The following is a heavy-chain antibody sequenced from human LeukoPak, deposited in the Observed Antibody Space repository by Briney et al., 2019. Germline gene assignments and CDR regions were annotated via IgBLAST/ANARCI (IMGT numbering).Heavy chain of an antibody. CDR1: GFTFSSYS. V-gene: IGHV3-21*01. J-gene: IGHJ4*02. CDR3: ASGSREY. Sequence: ARSLRLSCAASGFTFSSYSMNWVRKAPGKGLEWVSSISSSSSYIYYADSVKGRFTISRDNAKNSLYLQMNSLRVEDTAVYYCASGSREYWGQGTLVTVSS. D-gene: IGHD1-26*01. CDR2: ISSSSSYI.